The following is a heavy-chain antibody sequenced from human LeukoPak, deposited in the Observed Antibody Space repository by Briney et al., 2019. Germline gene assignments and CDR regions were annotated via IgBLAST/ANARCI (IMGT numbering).Heavy chain of an antibody. CDR3: AGESFDI. Sequence: GRSLRLSCAASGFTFSSYALDWVRQAPGKGLEWVAVISKDGNSQNYADSVKGRFSISRDNSKNTLYLQMNSLRPEDTAVYYCAGESFDIWGQGTTVTVSS. J-gene: IGHJ3*02. V-gene: IGHV3-30*04. CDR1: GFTFSSYA. CDR2: ISKDGNSQ.